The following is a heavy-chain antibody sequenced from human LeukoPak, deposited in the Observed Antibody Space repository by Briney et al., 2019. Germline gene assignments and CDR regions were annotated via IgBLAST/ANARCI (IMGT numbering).Heavy chain of an antibody. V-gene: IGHV3-21*06. Sequence: GGSLRLSCAASGFAFSSYTMNWVRQAPGKGLEWVSSISSSGSYIYYVDSLKGRFTVSRDNAKNSLYLQMNSLRAGDTAVYYCARVIPVAGYYYYGLDVWGQGTTVTVSS. CDR1: GFAFSSYT. J-gene: IGHJ6*02. CDR3: ARVIPVAGYYYYGLDV. CDR2: ISSSGSYI. D-gene: IGHD6-19*01.